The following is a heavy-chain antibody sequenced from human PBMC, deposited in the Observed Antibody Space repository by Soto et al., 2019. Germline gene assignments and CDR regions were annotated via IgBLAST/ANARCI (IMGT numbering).Heavy chain of an antibody. V-gene: IGHV4-59*01. CDR1: GGSISSYY. Sequence: SETLSLTCTVSGGSISSYYWSWIRQPPGKGLEWIGYIYYSGSTNYNPSLKSRVTISVDTSKNQFSLKLSSVTAADTAVYYCAREIAAAGGDYYYYYGMDVWGQGTTVTVSS. J-gene: IGHJ6*02. D-gene: IGHD6-13*01. CDR2: IYYSGST. CDR3: AREIAAAGGDYYYYYGMDV.